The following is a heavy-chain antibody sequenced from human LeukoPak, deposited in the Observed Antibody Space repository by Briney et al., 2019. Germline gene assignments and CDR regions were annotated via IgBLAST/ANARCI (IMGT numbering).Heavy chain of an antibody. J-gene: IGHJ5*02. Sequence: ASVKVSCKASGYTFTSYDMHWVRQAPGQGLEWMGWISADSGDTRYAQNLQGRVTMTTDTSTRTAYMELRSLRSDDTAVYYCARDWAAGYNWFDPWGQGTLVIVSS. V-gene: IGHV1-18*04. D-gene: IGHD2-15*01. CDR2: ISADSGDT. CDR3: ARDWAAGYNWFDP. CDR1: GYTFTSYD.